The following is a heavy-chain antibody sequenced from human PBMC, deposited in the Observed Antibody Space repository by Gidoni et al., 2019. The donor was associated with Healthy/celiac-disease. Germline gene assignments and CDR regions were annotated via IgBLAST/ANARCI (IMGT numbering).Heavy chain of an antibody. J-gene: IGHJ6*02. V-gene: IGHV3-48*03. CDR2: ISSSGSTI. CDR1: GFTFSSYE. CDR3: ARDREAAESYYGMDV. Sequence: EVQLVESGGGLVQPGGSLRLSCAASGFTFSSYEMNWVRQAPGKGLGWVSYISSSGSTIYYADSVKGRFTISRDNAKNSLYLQMNSLRAEDTAVYYCARDREAAESYYGMDVWGQGTTVTVSS. D-gene: IGHD6-13*01.